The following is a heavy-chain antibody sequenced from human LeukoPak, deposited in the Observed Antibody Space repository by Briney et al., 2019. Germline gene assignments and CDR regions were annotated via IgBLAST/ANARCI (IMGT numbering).Heavy chain of an antibody. CDR3: VRDAIAAAGTGG. D-gene: IGHD6-13*01. CDR1: EYTFTDYY. V-gene: IGHV1-2*02. J-gene: IGHJ4*02. Sequence: ASVKVSCKASEYTFTDYYMHWVRQAPGQGLEWMGWINPKSGGTNYAQNFQGRVTMTRDTSISTAYMELSGLRSDDRAVYYCVRDAIAAAGTGGWGQGTLVTVSS. CDR2: INPKSGGT.